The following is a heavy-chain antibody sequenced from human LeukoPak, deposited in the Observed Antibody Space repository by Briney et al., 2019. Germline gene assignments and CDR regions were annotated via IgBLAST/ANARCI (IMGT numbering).Heavy chain of an antibody. CDR1: GGSINTYY. D-gene: IGHD2-8*02. Sequence: SETLSLTCTVSGGSINTYYWSWIRQPPGKGLEWLGYIYSDGSTNYNNSLKSRLTISVDTYKNQFSLKLNSVIPADTAVYYCARVLSTGRSDCWGQGILVTVST. V-gene: IGHV4-59*01. CDR2: IYSDGST. CDR3: ARVLSTGRSDC. J-gene: IGHJ4*02.